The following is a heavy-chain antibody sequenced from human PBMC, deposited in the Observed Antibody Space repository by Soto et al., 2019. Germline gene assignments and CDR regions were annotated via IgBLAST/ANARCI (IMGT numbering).Heavy chain of an antibody. CDR2: IYYSGST. J-gene: IGHJ5*02. CDR1: GGSISSISYY. D-gene: IGHD3-3*02. V-gene: IGHV4-39*01. Sequence: SETLSLTCTVSGGSISSISYYCGWIRQPPGKGLEWIGSIYYSGSTYYNPSLKSRVTISVDTSKNQFSLKLSSVTAADTAVYYCASPKIAFYNWFDPWGQGTLVTVSS. CDR3: ASPKIAFYNWFDP.